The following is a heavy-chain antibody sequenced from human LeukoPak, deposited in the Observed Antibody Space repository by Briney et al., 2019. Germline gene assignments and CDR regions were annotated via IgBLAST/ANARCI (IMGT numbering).Heavy chain of an antibody. CDR1: GFTVSSDY. J-gene: IGHJ5*02. CDR2: IYSGGST. V-gene: IGHV3-53*05. Sequence: GGSLRLSCAASGFTVSSDYMSWVRQAPGKGLEWVSVIYSGGSTYYADSVKGRFTISRDKSKNTVYLQMNSLRFEDTATYYCARNWFDPWGQGALVTVSS. CDR3: ARNWFDP.